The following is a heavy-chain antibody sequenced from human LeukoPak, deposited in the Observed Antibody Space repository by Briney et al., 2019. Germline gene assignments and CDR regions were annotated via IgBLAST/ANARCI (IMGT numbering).Heavy chain of an antibody. J-gene: IGHJ4*02. CDR3: ARDSGWGNDY. CDR2: IKQDGSEK. V-gene: IGHV3-7*01. D-gene: IGHD6-19*01. CDR1: GFTFSSYA. Sequence: PGRSLRLSCAASGFTFSSYAMHWVRQAPGKGLEWVANIKQDGSEKYYVDSVKGRFTISRDNAKNSVYLQMNSLRAEDTAVYYCARDSGWGNDYWGQGTLVTVSS.